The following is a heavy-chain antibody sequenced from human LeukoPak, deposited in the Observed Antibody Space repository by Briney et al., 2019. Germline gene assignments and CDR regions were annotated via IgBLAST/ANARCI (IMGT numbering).Heavy chain of an antibody. V-gene: IGHV3-30*18. J-gene: IGHJ5*01. D-gene: IGHD6-19*01. CDR3: AKGYSSDWYFFDF. CDR2: VSNDGSTK. CDR1: GFTFSSYA. Sequence: PGRSLRLSCAVSGFTFSSYAMHWVRQAPGKGLQWLAVVSNDGSTKHFADSVKGRFTISRDNSKNTVYLQLNSLRADDTAVYYCAKGYSSDWYFFDFWGQGTLVTVSS.